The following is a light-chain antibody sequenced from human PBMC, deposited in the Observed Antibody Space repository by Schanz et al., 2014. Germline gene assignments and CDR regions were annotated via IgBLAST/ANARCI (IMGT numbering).Light chain of an antibody. Sequence: QSALTQPASVSGSPGQSITISCTGTSSDVGGYNYVSWYQQHPGEAPKLIIYDVTNRPSGVSNRLSASKSGNTASLTISGLQADDEAYYYCSSYAGSNNPVVFGGGTKLTVL. CDR3: SSYAGSNNPVV. J-gene: IGLJ2*01. CDR1: SSDVGGYNY. V-gene: IGLV2-14*01. CDR2: DVT.